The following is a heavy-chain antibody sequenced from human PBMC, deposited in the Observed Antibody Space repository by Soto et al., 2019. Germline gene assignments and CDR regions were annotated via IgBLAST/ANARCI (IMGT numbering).Heavy chain of an antibody. Sequence: ASVKVSCKASGYTFTSYGISWVRQAPGQGLEWMGWISAYNGNTNYAQKLQGRVTMTTDTSTSTAYMELRSLRSDDTAVYYCARHDSSGYYRRSGAFDIWGQGTMVTVPS. CDR3: ARHDSSGYYRRSGAFDI. CDR1: GYTFTSYG. V-gene: IGHV1-18*01. CDR2: ISAYNGNT. D-gene: IGHD3-22*01. J-gene: IGHJ3*02.